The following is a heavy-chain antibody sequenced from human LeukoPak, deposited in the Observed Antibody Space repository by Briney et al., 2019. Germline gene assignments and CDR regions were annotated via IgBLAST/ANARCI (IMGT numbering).Heavy chain of an antibody. Sequence: ASVKVSCKASGGTSSCYTVSWVRQAPGQGLEWMGRIIPVLGTAEYAPKFQGRVTINADKSTSTTYMELRSLSSEDTAVYFCARGKGFVGYFVFWGQGTLVTVSS. CDR2: IIPVLGTA. V-gene: IGHV1-69*08. J-gene: IGHJ4*02. D-gene: IGHD3-3*01. CDR3: ARGKGFVGYFVF. CDR1: GGTSSCYT.